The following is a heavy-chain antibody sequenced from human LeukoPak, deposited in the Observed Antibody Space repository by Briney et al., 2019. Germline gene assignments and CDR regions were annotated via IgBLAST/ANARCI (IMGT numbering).Heavy chain of an antibody. CDR3: ASPLGLPAAIVFPRIYYYYGMDV. D-gene: IGHD2-2*01. CDR1: GYTFTSYA. CDR2: INTNTGNP. J-gene: IGHJ6*02. V-gene: IGHV7-4-1*02. Sequence: VASVTVSCKASGYTFTSYAMNWVRQAPGQGLEWMGWINTNTGNPTYAQGFTGRFVFSLDTSVSTAYLQISSLKAEDTAVYYCASPLGLPAAIVFPRIYYYYGMDVWGQGTTVTVSS.